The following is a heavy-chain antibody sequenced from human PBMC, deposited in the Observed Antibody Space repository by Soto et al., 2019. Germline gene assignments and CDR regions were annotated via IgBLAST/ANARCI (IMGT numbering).Heavy chain of an antibody. CDR1: GGPISSKSYS. J-gene: IGHJ4*02. CDR3: LSWRSGIPADGVTKDY. CDR2: IHHTGGT. D-gene: IGHD6-13*01. V-gene: IGHV4-39*02. Sequence: SETLSLTCSFSGGPISSKSYSLGWIRQPPGKGLEWIGEIHHTGGTNHNPSLKSRVTISLDKSKNIFSLKRTSVTAADTAVYYCLSWRSGIPADGVTKDYWGQGTLVTVSS.